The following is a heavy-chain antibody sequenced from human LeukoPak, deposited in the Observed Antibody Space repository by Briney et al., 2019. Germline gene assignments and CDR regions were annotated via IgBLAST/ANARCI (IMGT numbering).Heavy chain of an antibody. CDR3: ARGSSSWMDYYMDV. J-gene: IGHJ6*03. CDR2: IYSSGST. CDR1: GGSIRGYY. Sequence: SETLSLTCNVSGGSIRGYYWSWIRQPPGKGLEWIGYIYSSGSTNYNPSLNSRVTMSVDTSKNQFSLKVNSVTAADTAVYFCARGSSSWMDYYMDVWGKGTTVTVSS. V-gene: IGHV4-59*01. D-gene: IGHD6-13*01.